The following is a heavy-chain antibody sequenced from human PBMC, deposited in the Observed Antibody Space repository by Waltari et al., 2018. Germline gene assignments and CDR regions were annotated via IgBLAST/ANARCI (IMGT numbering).Heavy chain of an antibody. Sequence: QVQLQQWGAGLLKPSETLSLTCAVYGGSFSGYYWSWIRQPPGTGLEWIGEINHSGSTNYNPSLKSRVTISVDTSKNQFSLKLSSVTAADTAVYYCARRGYDYVWGSYRYNYYYGMDVWGQGTTVTVSS. CDR2: INHSGST. CDR1: GGSFSGYY. V-gene: IGHV4-34*01. D-gene: IGHD3-16*02. J-gene: IGHJ6*02. CDR3: ARRGYDYVWGSYRYNYYYGMDV.